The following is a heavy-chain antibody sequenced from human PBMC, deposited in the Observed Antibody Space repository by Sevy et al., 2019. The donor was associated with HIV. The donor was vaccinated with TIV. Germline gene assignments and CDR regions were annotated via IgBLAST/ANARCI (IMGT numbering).Heavy chain of an antibody. CDR1: GYSFTDHW. CDR2: IYPDDSET. CDR3: ATSRSGYLDSSGYYIY. D-gene: IGHD3-22*01. Sequence: GESLKISCKGSGYSFTDHWIGWVRQKPGKGLEWMGIIYPDDSETRYSPSFQGQVTCSADKSINTAYLQWSRLKASDTAMYYCATSRSGYLDSSGYYIYWGQGTLVTVSS. V-gene: IGHV5-51*01. J-gene: IGHJ4*02.